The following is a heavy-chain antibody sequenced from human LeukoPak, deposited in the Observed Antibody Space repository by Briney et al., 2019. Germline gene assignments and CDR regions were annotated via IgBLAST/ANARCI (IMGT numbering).Heavy chain of an antibody. J-gene: IGHJ3*02. D-gene: IGHD3-22*01. CDR1: GFTFDDYG. V-gene: IGHV3-20*04. Sequence: PGGSLRLSCAASGFTFDDYGMTWVRQAPGKGLEWVSGTNWNGGSTGYADSVKGRFTISRDNAKNSLYLQMNSLRDEDTALYYCARNRDSSGYYPSDVFDIWGQGTMVTVSS. CDR3: ARNRDSSGYYPSDVFDI. CDR2: TNWNGGST.